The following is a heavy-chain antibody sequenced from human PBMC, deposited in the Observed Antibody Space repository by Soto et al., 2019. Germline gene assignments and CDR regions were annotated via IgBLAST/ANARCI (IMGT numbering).Heavy chain of an antibody. V-gene: IGHV3-23*01. CDR1: GFTFSSYA. D-gene: IGHD6-13*01. Sequence: GGSLRLSCAASGFTFSSYAMSWVRQAPGKGLEWVSAISGSGGSTYYADSVKGRFTISRDNSKNTLYLQMNSLRAEDTAVYYCAKDASSSWSYYDGIDVWGQGTTVTVSS. CDR2: ISGSGGST. CDR3: AKDASSSWSYYDGIDV. J-gene: IGHJ6*02.